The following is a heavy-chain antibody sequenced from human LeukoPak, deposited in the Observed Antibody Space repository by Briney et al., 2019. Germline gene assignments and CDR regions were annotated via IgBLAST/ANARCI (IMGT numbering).Heavy chain of an antibody. J-gene: IGHJ4*02. Sequence: ASVKVSCKASGYTFTTYPIHWVRQAPGQRLEWMGWINAGSGDTKYSQNFQGRVTINRDTSASTAYMELSSLTSEDTAVYYCARKIQGEQHPIDYWGQGALVTVSS. D-gene: IGHD3-16*01. CDR3: ARKIQGEQHPIDY. CDR2: INAGSGDT. V-gene: IGHV1-3*01. CDR1: GYTFTTYP.